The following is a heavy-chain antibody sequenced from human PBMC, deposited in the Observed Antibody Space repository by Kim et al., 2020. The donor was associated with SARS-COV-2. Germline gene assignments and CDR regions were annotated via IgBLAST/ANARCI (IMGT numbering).Heavy chain of an antibody. J-gene: IGHJ4*02. V-gene: IGHV3-21*01. CDR1: GFTFSTYS. Sequence: GGSLRRSCAASGFTFSTYSMNWVRQAPGKGLEWVSSIRSSSYIYYADSVKGRFTISRDNAKNSLYLQMNSLRAEDTAIYYCAIKRFDYWGQGTLVTVSS. CDR3: AIKRFDY. CDR2: IRSSSYI.